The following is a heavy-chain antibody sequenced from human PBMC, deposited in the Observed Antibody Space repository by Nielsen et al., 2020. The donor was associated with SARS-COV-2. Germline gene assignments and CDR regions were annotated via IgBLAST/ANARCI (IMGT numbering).Heavy chain of an antibody. CDR3: ARVEDGGRHYYYYGMDV. J-gene: IGHJ6*02. Sequence: SLKISCAASGFTFDDYAMHWVRQAPGKGLEWVSGISWNSGSIGYADSVKGRFTISRDNAKNSLYLQMNSLRAEDTAVYYCARVEDGGRHYYYYGMDVWGQGTTVTVSS. D-gene: IGHD3-16*01. CDR1: GFTFDDYA. V-gene: IGHV3-9*01. CDR2: ISWNSGSI.